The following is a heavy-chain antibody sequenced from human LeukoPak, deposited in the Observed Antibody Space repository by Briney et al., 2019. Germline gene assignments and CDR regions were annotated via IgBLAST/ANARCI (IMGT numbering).Heavy chain of an antibody. CDR2: INSDGSST. CDR1: GLTFSSYW. J-gene: IGHJ4*02. V-gene: IGHV3-74*01. Sequence: GGSLRLSCAASGLTFSSYWMHWVRQAPGKGLVWVSRINSDGSSTSYADSVKGRFTISRDNAKNTLYLQMNSLRAEDTAVYYCAKDYRASCSSTSCYCDYWGQGTLVTVSS. D-gene: IGHD2-2*01. CDR3: AKDYRASCSSTSCYCDY.